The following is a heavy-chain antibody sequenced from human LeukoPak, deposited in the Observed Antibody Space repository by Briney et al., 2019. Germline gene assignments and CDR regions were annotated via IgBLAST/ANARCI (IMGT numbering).Heavy chain of an antibody. V-gene: IGHV3-7*04. J-gene: IGHJ4*02. CDR3: ARAGYSNSCFDY. CDR2: LKEDGSEK. Sequence: GASLRLSRAASGFTFSRYWMSWVPQAPGSGLEWVANLKEDGSEKDYVDSVKGRFTISRDGAKNSLHLQMNSLRAEDTAVYYCARAGYSNSCFDYWGQGTLVTVSS. CDR1: GFTFSRYW. D-gene: IGHD6-13*01.